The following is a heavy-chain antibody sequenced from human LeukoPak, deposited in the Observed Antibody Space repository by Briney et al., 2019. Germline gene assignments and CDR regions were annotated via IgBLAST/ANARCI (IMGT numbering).Heavy chain of an antibody. CDR2: ISAYNGNT. D-gene: IGHD2-2*01. CDR3: ARLSVRDCSSTSCYGFGY. CDR1: GYTFTSYG. V-gene: IGHV1-18*01. Sequence: GASVKVSCKASGYTFTSYGISWVRQAPGQGLEWMGWISAYNGNTNYAQKLQGRVTMTTDTSTSTAYMELSRLRSDDTAVYYCARLSVRDCSSTSCYGFGYWGQGTLVTVSS. J-gene: IGHJ4*02.